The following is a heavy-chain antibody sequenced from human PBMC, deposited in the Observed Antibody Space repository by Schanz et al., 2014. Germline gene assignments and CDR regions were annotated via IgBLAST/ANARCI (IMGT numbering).Heavy chain of an antibody. J-gene: IGHJ4*02. CDR2: IPWNGAAI. D-gene: IGHD1-1*01. V-gene: IGHV3-23*01. Sequence: EVQLLESGGGLVQPGGSLRLSCAASGFTFTNYAMSWVRQAPGKGLEWVSNIPWNGAAIGYAGSVRGRFTISRDSAKNSLYLEMNSLRAEDTALYYCARDRRNADLDYWGQGTLVTVSS. CDR3: ARDRRNADLDY. CDR1: GFTFTNYA.